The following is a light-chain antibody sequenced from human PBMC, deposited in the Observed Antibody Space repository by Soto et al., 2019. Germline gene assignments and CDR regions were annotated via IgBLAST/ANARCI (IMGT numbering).Light chain of an antibody. CDR1: QSVSSSY. CDR3: QQYRSF. V-gene: IGKV3-20*01. CDR2: GAS. J-gene: IGKJ5*01. Sequence: EIVLTQSPGTLSLSPGERATLSCRASQSVSSSYLAWYQQKPGQAPRLLIYGASSRATGIPDRFSGSGSGTDFTLTISRLEPEDFAVYYCQQYRSFFGQGTRLEIK.